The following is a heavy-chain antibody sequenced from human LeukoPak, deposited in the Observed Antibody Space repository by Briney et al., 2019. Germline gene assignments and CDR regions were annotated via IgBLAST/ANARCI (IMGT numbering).Heavy chain of an antibody. CDR2: IKSKSDGGTI. V-gene: IGHV3-15*01. CDR1: GFTFSDAW. Sequence: GGSLRLSCVGSGFTFSDAWMSWVRQAPGKGLEWVGRIKSKSDGGTIDYAAPVKGRFTISRDDSRNTQYLQMNSLKAEDTAVYYCTTRRQDGWWGRGTLVSVS. CDR3: TTRRQDGW. D-gene: IGHD2-15*01. J-gene: IGHJ4*02.